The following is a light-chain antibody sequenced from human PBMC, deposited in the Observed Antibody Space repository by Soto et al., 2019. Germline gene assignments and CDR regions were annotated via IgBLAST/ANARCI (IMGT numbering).Light chain of an antibody. CDR1: QSVTTK. CDR2: NAS. CDR3: QKYGNFWT. Sequence: EIVMKQSPAILSLSPGETATLSCRASQSVTTKLAWYQQRPGQTPRLLIYNASTRATAVPARFSGGGSGTDFSLTIRRLEPDDFAVYYCQKYGNFWTFGQGTKVDIK. J-gene: IGKJ1*01. V-gene: IGKV3-15*01.